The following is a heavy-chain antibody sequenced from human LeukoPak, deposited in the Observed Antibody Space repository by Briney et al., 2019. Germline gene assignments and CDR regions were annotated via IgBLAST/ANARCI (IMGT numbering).Heavy chain of an antibody. CDR2: IYPGDSDT. Sequence: GESLKISCKGTGYXFTNYWICWVRQLPGKGLEWMGSIYPGDSDTRYSPSFQGQVTISADKSISTAYLQWSSLEASDTAMYYCARYMRGHGEMKGRYYFDYWGQGTLVTVSS. D-gene: IGHD3-10*01. CDR3: ARYMRGHGEMKGRYYFDY. CDR1: GYXFTNYW. V-gene: IGHV5-51*01. J-gene: IGHJ4*02.